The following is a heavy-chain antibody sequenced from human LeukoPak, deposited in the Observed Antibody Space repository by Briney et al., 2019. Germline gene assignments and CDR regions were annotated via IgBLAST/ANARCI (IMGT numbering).Heavy chain of an antibody. D-gene: IGHD6-19*01. J-gene: IGHJ4*02. V-gene: IGHV3-30*02. CDR1: GFTFSNYR. CDR3: AKDLGSSGWYNYFDY. Sequence: GGSLRLSCAVSGFTFSNYRMHWVRQAPGKGLEWVTFIRFDGSDKYYADSVKGRFTISRDNSKKTLYLQMNSLRAEDTAVYYCAKDLGSSGWYNYFDYWGQGTLVTVSS. CDR2: IRFDGSDK.